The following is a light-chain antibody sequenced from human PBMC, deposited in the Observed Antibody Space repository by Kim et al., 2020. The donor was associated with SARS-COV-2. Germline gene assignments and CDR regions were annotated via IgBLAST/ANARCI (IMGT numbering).Light chain of an antibody. V-gene: IGLV1-40*01. CDR3: QSYDSSLSGFYV. CDR2: DNT. Sequence: QLVLTQPPSVSGAPGQRVTISCTGSSSNIGAGYDVHWYQQLPGTAPKLLIYDNTNRPSGVPDRFSGSNSGTSASLAITGLQAEDEADYYCQSYDSSLSGFYVFGTGTKVTVL. CDR1: SSNIGAGYD. J-gene: IGLJ1*01.